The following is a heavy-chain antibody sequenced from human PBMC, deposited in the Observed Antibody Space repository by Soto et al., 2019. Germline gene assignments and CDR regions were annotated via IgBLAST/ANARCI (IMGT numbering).Heavy chain of an antibody. CDR2: IYYSGST. J-gene: IGHJ4*02. V-gene: IGHV4-39*01. CDR1: GGSISSSSYY. Sequence: SGTLSLTCTVSGGSISSSSYYWGWIRQPPGKGLEWIGSIYYSGSTYYNPSLKSRVTISVDTSKNQFSLKLSSVTAADTAVYYCARRGSGSYSDYWGQGTLVT. CDR3: ARRGSGSYSDY. D-gene: IGHD3-10*01.